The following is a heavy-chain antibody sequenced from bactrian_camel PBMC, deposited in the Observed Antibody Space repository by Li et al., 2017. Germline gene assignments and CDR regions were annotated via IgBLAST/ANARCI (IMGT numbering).Heavy chain of an antibody. J-gene: IGHJ4*01. CDR1: GTTPINCG. CDR3: AADRNLIAAVNWC. V-gene: IGHV3S53*01. CDR2: ISTDGNV. Sequence: VQLVESGGGSAQTGGSLRLSCTARGTTPINCGIDWYRQATGKPREWVSTISTDGNVEYAASLKGRFTISEDKAKNTVYLQMNSLKPEDTAVYYCAADRNLIAAVNWCWGRGTQVTVS. D-gene: IGHD4*01.